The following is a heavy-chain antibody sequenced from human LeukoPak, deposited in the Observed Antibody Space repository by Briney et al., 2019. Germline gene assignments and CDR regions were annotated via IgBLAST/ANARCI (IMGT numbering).Heavy chain of an antibody. CDR2: INPNSGGT. CDR3: ARDCGAAAGTAGWFDP. V-gene: IGHV1-2*02. Sequence: ASVKVSCKASGFTFTGYYMHWVRQAPGQGLEWMGWINPNSGGTNYAQKFQGRVTMTRDTSITTAYMELSSLRSEDTAVYYCARDCGAAAGTAGWFDPWGQGTLVTVSS. D-gene: IGHD6-13*01. CDR1: GFTFTGYY. J-gene: IGHJ5*02.